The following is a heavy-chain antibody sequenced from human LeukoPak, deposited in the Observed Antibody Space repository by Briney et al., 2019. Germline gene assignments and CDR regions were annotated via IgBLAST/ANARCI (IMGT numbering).Heavy chain of an antibody. CDR1: GFQFSGYG. Sequence: GGSLRLSCAASGFQFSGYGLHWVRQAPDKGLEWVAFIRYDGSNEYYADSVKGRFTISRDKSKNTLSLQMNSLRVEDTAVYYCAKVMPSGRILFYSYYMDVWGRGTTVTVSS. CDR3: AKVMPSGRILFYSYYMDV. V-gene: IGHV3-30*02. D-gene: IGHD2-15*01. CDR2: IRYDGSNE. J-gene: IGHJ6*03.